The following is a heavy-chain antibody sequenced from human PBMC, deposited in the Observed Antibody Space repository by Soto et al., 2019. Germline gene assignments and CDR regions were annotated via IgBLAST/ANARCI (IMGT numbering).Heavy chain of an antibody. Sequence: QVQLVQSGAEEKKPGASVKVSCKASGYTFTSYAMHWVRQAPGQRLEWMGWINAGNGNTKYSQKSQGRVTITRDTSESTAYMELSSLRSEDTAVYYCAGVIRGWEPQVMGYWGQGTLVTVSS. CDR3: AGVIRGWEPQVMGY. V-gene: IGHV1-3*05. CDR1: GYTFTSYA. D-gene: IGHD1-26*01. J-gene: IGHJ4*02. CDR2: INAGNGNT.